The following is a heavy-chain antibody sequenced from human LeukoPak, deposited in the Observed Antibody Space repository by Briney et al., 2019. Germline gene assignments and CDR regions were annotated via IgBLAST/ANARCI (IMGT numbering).Heavy chain of an antibody. CDR1: GGTFSSYA. CDR2: IIPILGIA. CDR3: ARVLAAAGTYYFDY. V-gene: IGHV1-69*04. D-gene: IGHD6-13*01. Sequence: SVKVSCKASGGTFSSYAIRWVRQAPGQGLAWMGRIIPILGIANYAQKFQGRVTITADKSTSTAYMELSSLRSEDTAVYYCARVLAAAGTYYFDYWGQGTLVTVSS. J-gene: IGHJ4*02.